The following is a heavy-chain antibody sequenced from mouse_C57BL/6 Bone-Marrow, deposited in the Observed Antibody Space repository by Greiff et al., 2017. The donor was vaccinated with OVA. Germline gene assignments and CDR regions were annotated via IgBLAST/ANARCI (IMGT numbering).Heavy chain of an antibody. CDR1: GYTFTSYG. Sequence: QVQLQQSGAELARPGASVKLSCKASGYTFTSYGISWVKQRTGQGLEWIGEIYPRSGNTYYNEKFKGKATLTADKSSSTAYMELRSLTSEDAAVYFCARSIGNYRGDYWGQGTSVTVSS. V-gene: IGHV1-81*01. J-gene: IGHJ4*01. D-gene: IGHD2-1*01. CDR3: ARSIGNYRGDY. CDR2: IYPRSGNT.